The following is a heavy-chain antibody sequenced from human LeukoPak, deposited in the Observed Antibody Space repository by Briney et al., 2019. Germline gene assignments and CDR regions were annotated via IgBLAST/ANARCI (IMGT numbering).Heavy chain of an antibody. CDR3: ARVWYDYGMDV. V-gene: IGHV3-48*03. CDR1: GFTFSSYE. Sequence: GGSLRLSCAASGFTFSSYEMNWVRQAPGKGLEWVSYISSSGSTIYYADSVKGRFTISRDNAKNSLYLQMNSLRAEDTAVYYWARVWYDYGMDVWGQGTTVTVSS. J-gene: IGHJ6*02. CDR2: ISSSGSTI.